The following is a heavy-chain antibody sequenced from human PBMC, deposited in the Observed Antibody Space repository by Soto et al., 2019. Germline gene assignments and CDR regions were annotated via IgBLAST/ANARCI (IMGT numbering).Heavy chain of an antibody. CDR3: GHIVTTVTTT. V-gene: IGHV2-5*02. CDR1: GFSLSTSGVG. J-gene: IGHJ5*02. Sequence: QITLKESGPTLVKPTQTLKLTCTFSGFSLSTSGVGVNWIRQPPGKALEWLALIYWDDDKRYSPSLKSRLTIXMDTFKNQVVLTMTNMDPVDTATYYCGHIVTTVTTTWGQGTLVTVSS. CDR2: IYWDDDK. D-gene: IGHD4-17*01.